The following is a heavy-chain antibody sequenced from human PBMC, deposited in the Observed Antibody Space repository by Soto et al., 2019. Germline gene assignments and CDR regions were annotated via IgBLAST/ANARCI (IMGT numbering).Heavy chain of an antibody. V-gene: IGHV3-11*06. CDR3: ARDKTGTTSGGFDP. CDR1: GFTFSDYY. Sequence: VQLVESGGGLVKPGGSLRLSCAASGFTFSDYYMSWIRQAPGKGLEWVSYISSSSSYTNYTDSVKGRFTISRDNANNSLYLHINSLRAEDTAVYCCARDKTGTTSGGFDPWGQGTLVTVSS. J-gene: IGHJ5*02. CDR2: ISSSSSYT. D-gene: IGHD1-7*01.